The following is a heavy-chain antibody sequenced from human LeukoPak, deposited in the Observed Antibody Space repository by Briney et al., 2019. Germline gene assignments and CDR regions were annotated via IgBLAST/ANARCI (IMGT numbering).Heavy chain of an antibody. CDR2: IIPIFGTA. CDR3: ARIRDGYNDAYDI. Sequence: GASVEVSCKASGGTFSSYAISWVRQAPGQGLEWMGGIIPIFGTANYAQKFQGRVTITADKSTSTAYMELSSLRSEDTAIYYCARIRDGYNDAYDIWGQGTVVTVPS. D-gene: IGHD5-24*01. CDR1: GGTFSSYA. V-gene: IGHV1-69*06. J-gene: IGHJ3*02.